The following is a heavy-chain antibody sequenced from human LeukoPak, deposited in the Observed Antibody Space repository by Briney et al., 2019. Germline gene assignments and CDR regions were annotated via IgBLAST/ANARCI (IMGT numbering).Heavy chain of an antibody. V-gene: IGHV3-21*01. CDR2: ISSSSSYI. CDR1: GFTFSSYS. CDR3: ARQDLVVAGTSALDY. D-gene: IGHD6-19*01. J-gene: IGHJ4*02. Sequence: PGGSLRLSCAASGFTFSSYSMNWVRQAPGKGLEWVSFISSSSSYIYYADSVKGRFTISRDNAKNSLYLQMNSLRAEDTAVYYCARQDLVVAGTSALDYWGQGTLVTVSS.